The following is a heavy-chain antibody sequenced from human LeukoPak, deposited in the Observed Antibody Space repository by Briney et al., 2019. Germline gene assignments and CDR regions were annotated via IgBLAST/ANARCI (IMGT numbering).Heavy chain of an antibody. J-gene: IGHJ5*02. V-gene: IGHV4-59*01. CDR1: GGSISSYY. Sequence: SETPSLTCTVSGGSISSYYWSWIRQPPGKGLEWIGYIYYSGSTNYNPSLKSRVTISVDTSKNQFSLKLSSVTAADTAVYYCARANRYSYGLNWFDPWGQGTLVTVSS. D-gene: IGHD5-18*01. CDR3: ARANRYSYGLNWFDP. CDR2: IYYSGST.